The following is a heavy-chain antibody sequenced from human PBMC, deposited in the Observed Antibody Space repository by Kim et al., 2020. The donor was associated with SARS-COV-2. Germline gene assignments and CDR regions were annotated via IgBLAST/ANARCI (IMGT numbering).Heavy chain of an antibody. Sequence: GGSLRLSCTASGFTVSSNYMTWVRQAPGKGLEWVSVIYSGGSKYYADSVKGRFIISRDNSKNMLYLQMNSLRAEDTAVYYCARGNRGSSWYYFDYWGQGT. J-gene: IGHJ4*02. CDR2: IYSGGSK. D-gene: IGHD6-13*01. CDR1: GFTVSSNY. CDR3: ARGNRGSSWYYFDY. V-gene: IGHV3-66*01.